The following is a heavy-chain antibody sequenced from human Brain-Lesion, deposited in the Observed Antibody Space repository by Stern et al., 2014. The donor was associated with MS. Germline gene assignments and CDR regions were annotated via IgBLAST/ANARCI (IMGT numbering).Heavy chain of an antibody. Sequence: QLVQSGAEVKKPGASVKVSCKTSGYIFTGYYIHWVRQAPGQGLEWMAWINPNTGGPKYAQKFPGRVTMSRDTSISTAYVELSSLTSDDTAVYYCARDQRGITIFGVVTDYYYLGMDVWGQGTTVTVSS. CDR1: GYIFTGYY. D-gene: IGHD3-3*01. J-gene: IGHJ6*02. CDR3: ARDQRGITIFGVVTDYYYLGMDV. V-gene: IGHV1-2*02. CDR2: INPNTGGP.